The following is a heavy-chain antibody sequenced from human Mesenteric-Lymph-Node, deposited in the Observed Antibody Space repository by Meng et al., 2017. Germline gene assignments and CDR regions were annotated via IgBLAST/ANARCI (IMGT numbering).Heavy chain of an antibody. CDR3: AKDVSYSYGPFDY. CDR1: GFSFSDYY. Sequence: GESLKISCAASGFSFSDYYMNWVRQAPGKGLEWVSSISSNSTIYFADSVKGRFTISRDNSKNTLYLQMNSLRAEDTAVYYCAKDVSYSYGPFDYWGQGTLVTVSS. V-gene: IGHV3-69-1*01. D-gene: IGHD5-18*01. CDR2: ISSNSTI. J-gene: IGHJ4*02.